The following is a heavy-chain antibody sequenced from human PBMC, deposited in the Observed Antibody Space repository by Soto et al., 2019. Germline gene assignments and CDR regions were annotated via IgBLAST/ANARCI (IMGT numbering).Heavy chain of an antibody. CDR1: GYTFTSYG. V-gene: IGHV1-18*01. CDR2: ISAYNGNT. D-gene: IGHD5-18*01. J-gene: IGHJ4*02. CDR3: ARVAGGIQLWTYYFDY. Sequence: QVQLVQSGAEVKKPGASVKVSCKASGYTFTSYGINWVRQAPGEGLDWMGWISAYNGNTNYAQKLQGRVTMTTDTSTSTAYMELRSLRSDDTAVYYCARVAGGIQLWTYYFDYWCQGTLVTVSS.